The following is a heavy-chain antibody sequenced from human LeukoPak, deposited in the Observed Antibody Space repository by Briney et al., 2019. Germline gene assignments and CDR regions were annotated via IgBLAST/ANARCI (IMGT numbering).Heavy chain of an antibody. CDR2: IYYTGST. CDR1: GGSISSYY. Sequence: SETLSLTCTVSGGSISSYYWSWIRQPPGKGLEWIGFIYYTGSTNYNPSLESRVTISVDTSKNHFSLKLSSVTAADTAVYYCARSYCSNINYYPYYFDFWGQGALVTVSS. J-gene: IGHJ4*02. V-gene: IGHV4-59*01. D-gene: IGHD2-2*01. CDR3: ARSYCSNINYYPYYFDF.